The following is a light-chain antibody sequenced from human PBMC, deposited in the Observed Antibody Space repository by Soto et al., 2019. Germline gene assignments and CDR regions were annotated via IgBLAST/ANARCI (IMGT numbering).Light chain of an antibody. CDR1: QSVSSSH. V-gene: IGKV3-20*01. Sequence: EIVLTQSPGTLSFSPGERATLSCMSSQSVSSSHLAWYQQKPGQAPRLLIYGASSRATGIPDRFSGSGSGTDFTLTISRLEPEDFAVYYCQQYGSSPVTFGQGTRLEIK. CDR3: QQYGSSPVT. J-gene: IGKJ5*01. CDR2: GAS.